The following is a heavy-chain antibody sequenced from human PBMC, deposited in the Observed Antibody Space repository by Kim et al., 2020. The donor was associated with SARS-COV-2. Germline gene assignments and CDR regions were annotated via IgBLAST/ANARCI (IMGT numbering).Heavy chain of an antibody. CDR3: AKDSAAAGYYYYGMDV. CDR1: GFTFSSYA. Sequence: GGSLRLSCAASGFTFSSYAMSWVRQAPGKGLEWVSAISGSGGSTYYADSVKGRFTISRDNSKNTLYLQMNSLRAEDTGVYYCAKDSAAAGYYYYGMDVWGQGTTVTVSS. V-gene: IGHV3-23*01. J-gene: IGHJ6*02. CDR2: ISGSGGST. D-gene: IGHD6-13*01.